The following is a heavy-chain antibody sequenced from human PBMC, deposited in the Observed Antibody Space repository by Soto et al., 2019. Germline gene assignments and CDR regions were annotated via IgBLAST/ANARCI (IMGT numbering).Heavy chain of an antibody. CDR3: SKDRGNTWLYYFDF. J-gene: IGHJ4*02. CDR1: GFMFNTYG. D-gene: IGHD3-22*01. V-gene: IGHV3-30*18. CDR2: ISYDGSNK. Sequence: QVQLVESGGGVVQPGRSLRLSCAASGFMFNTYGMHWVRQAPGKGLEWVAVISYDGSNKYYADSVKGRFTISRDNSKNTLYLQMNSLRAEDTALYYCSKDRGNTWLYYFDFWGQGTLVTVSS.